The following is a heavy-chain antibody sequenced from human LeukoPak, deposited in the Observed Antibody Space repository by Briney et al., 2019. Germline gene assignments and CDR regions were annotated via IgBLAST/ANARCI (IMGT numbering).Heavy chain of an antibody. CDR1: GFTFSSYA. V-gene: IGHV3-23*01. D-gene: IGHD2-21*01. Sequence: GGSLRLSCAASGFTFSSYAMSWVRQAPGKGLEWVSAISGSGGSTYYTDSVKGRFTISRDNSKNTLYLQMNSLRAEDTAVYYCAIHPAYCGGDCYPVVDYWGQGTLVTVSS. CDR3: AIHPAYCGGDCYPVVDY. CDR2: ISGSGGST. J-gene: IGHJ4*02.